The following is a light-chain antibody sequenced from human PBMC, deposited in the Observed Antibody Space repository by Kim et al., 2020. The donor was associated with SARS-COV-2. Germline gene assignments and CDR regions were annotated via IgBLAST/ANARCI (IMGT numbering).Light chain of an antibody. V-gene: IGLV3-1*01. Sequence: SYELTQPPSVSVSPGQTASITCSGDKLGDKYACWYQQKPGQSPVLVIYQDSKRPSGIPERFSGSNSGNTATLTISGTQPLDEADYYCQAWDRRTVVFGGG. CDR3: QAWDRRTVV. CDR1: KLGDKY. CDR2: QDS. J-gene: IGLJ2*01.